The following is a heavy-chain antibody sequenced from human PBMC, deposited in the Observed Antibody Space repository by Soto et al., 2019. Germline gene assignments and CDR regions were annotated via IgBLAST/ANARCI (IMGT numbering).Heavy chain of an antibody. J-gene: IGHJ4*02. CDR1: GGTFSSYA. CDR3: ARHPGTYYYDSSGYPFDY. D-gene: IGHD3-22*01. CDR2: IIPIFGTA. V-gene: IGHV1-69*13. Sequence: SVKVSCKASGGTFSSYAISWVRQAPGQGLEWMGGIIPIFGTANYAQKFQGRVTITADESTSTAYMELSSLRSEDTAVYYWARHPGTYYYDSSGYPFDYWGQGTLVTVSS.